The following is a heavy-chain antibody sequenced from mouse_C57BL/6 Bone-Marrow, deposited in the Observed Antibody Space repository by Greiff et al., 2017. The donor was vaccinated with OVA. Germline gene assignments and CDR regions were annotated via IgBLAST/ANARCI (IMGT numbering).Heavy chain of an antibody. V-gene: IGHV1-15*01. CDR3: TTKGVLDGYFDY. J-gene: IGHJ2*01. D-gene: IGHD2-3*01. CDR2: IDPETGGT. CDR1: GYTFTDYE. Sequence: VKLQESGAELVRPGASVTLSCKASGYTFTDYEMHWVKQTPVHGLEWIGAIDPETGGTAYNQKFKGKAILTADKSSSTAYMELRSLTSEDSAVYYCTTKGVLDGYFDYWGQGTTLTVSS.